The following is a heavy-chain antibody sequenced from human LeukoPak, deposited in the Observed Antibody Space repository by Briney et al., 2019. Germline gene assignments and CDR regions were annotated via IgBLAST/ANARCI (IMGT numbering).Heavy chain of an antibody. V-gene: IGHV4-59*01. CDR2: INYSGST. J-gene: IGHJ4*02. Sequence: SETLSLTCTVSGGSISDYYWNWLRQPPGKGLEGIGYINYSGSTNYNPSLKSRVSISEGTSKNQFSLKLNSVTDADTAVYYCASVPARRVVTTPAYFDYWGQGTLVTVSS. CDR3: ASVPARRVVTTPAYFDY. CDR1: GGSISDYY. D-gene: IGHD2-21*02.